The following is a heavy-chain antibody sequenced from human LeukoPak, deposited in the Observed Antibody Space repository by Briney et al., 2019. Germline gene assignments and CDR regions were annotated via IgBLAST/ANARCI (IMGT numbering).Heavy chain of an antibody. CDR1: GYSFTTYW. D-gene: IGHD3-22*01. V-gene: IGHV5-51*01. J-gene: IGHJ5*02. CDR2: IYPGDSDT. CDR3: VRQVDDSSGYYNP. Sequence: GESLKISCKASGYSFTTYWIGWVRQMPGKGLEWMGIIYPGDSDTRYSPSFQGQVTISADKSISTAYLQWSSLKASDTAMYYCVRQVDDSSGYYNPWGQGTLVTVSS.